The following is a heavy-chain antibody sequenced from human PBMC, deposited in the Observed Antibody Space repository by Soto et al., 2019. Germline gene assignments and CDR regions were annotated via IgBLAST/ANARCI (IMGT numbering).Heavy chain of an antibody. CDR3: ARDGRSSWTFDY. D-gene: IGHD6-13*01. J-gene: IGHJ4*02. V-gene: IGHV3-30*03. CDR2: ISYDGVNK. CDR1: GFTFSSYW. Sequence: PGGSLRLSCAASGFTFSSYWMHWVRQAPGKGLEWVAVISYDGVNKYYADSVKGRFTISRDNSKNTLYLQMNSLRAEDTAVYYCARDGRSSWTFDYWGQGTLVTVSS.